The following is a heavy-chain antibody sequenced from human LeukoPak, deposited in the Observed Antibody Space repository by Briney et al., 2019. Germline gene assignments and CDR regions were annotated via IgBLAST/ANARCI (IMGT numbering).Heavy chain of an antibody. D-gene: IGHD6-13*01. CDR1: SGSTSSGNYY. V-gene: IGHV4-61*02. J-gene: IGHJ6*03. CDR2: IYTSGCI. CDR3: AGRQRQSSSWYTDSMEA. Sequence: SETLSLTCTVASGSTSSGNYYRSWIRQPAEKGLEWMSRIYTSGCIHYTPSLKSRVPISLDTSKKSVSLKLSAVTAADTAVYYCAGRQRQSSSWYTDSMEAWGKGTPVTVS.